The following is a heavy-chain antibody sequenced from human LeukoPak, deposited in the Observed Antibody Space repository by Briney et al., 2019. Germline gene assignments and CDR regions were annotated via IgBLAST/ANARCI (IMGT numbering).Heavy chain of an antibody. Sequence: PSETLSLTCTVSGGSISSGGYYWSWIRQPPGKGLEWIGYIYHSGSTYYNPSLKSRVTISVDRSKNQFSLKLSSVTAADTAVYYCASQGAVDYWGQGTLVTVSS. CDR1: GGSISSGGYY. V-gene: IGHV4-30-2*02. J-gene: IGHJ4*02. CDR2: IYHSGST. CDR3: ASQGAVDY. D-gene: IGHD3-16*01.